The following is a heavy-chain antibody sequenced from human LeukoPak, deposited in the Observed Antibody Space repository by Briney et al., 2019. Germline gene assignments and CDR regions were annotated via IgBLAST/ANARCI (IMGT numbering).Heavy chain of an antibody. CDR2: VYYSGTT. D-gene: IGHD3-10*01. Sequence: PSETLSLTCTISGGSITTYYWSCIRQPPGQGREGSGNVYYSGTTTYNPSLKSRLTLSPDTPKNDLSLKLTSVPAADTAVYYCARDHFGSGAYFLDNWGQGILVTVSS. V-gene: IGHV4-59*01. CDR1: GGSITTYY. CDR3: ARDHFGSGAYFLDN. J-gene: IGHJ4*02.